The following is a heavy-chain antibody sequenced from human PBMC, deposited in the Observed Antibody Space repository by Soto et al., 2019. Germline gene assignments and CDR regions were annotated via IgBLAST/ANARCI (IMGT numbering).Heavy chain of an antibody. CDR2: SSATGAGT. CDR3: AKDRRAGGNYGFYSDF. Sequence: VQLLESGGGLVQPGGSLRLSCAASGFTFSSYGMTWVRQAPGKGLEWVSFSSATGAGTYYADSVKGRFTISRDNSKNTLYLQMTSLRADDTAVYYCAKDRRAGGNYGFYSDFWDQGALVIVSS. CDR1: GFTFSSYG. J-gene: IGHJ4*02. D-gene: IGHD1-7*01. V-gene: IGHV3-23*01.